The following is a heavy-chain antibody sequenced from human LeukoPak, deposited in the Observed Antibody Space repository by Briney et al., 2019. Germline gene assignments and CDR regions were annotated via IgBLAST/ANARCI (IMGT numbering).Heavy chain of an antibody. Sequence: SETLSLTCTVSGGSFSIYYWSWLRQPAGKGLEWIGRIYTSGNTYYNPSLKSRVTMSVDASKNQFSLNLSSVTAADTAVYYCARVFSVAGTFDYWGQGTLVTVSA. J-gene: IGHJ4*02. CDR1: GGSFSIYY. V-gene: IGHV4-4*07. D-gene: IGHD6-19*01. CDR2: IYTSGNT. CDR3: ARVFSVAGTFDY.